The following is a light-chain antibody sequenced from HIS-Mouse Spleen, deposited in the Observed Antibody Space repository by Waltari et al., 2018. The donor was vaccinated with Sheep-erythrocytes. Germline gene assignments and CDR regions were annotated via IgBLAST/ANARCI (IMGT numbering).Light chain of an antibody. CDR1: QGISSY. CDR2: AAS. V-gene: IGKV1-9*01. J-gene: IGKJ3*01. CDR3: QQLNSYPST. Sequence: DIQLTQSPSFLSASVGDRVTITCRASQGISSYLAWYQQKPGKAPKLLIYAASTLQSGVPSRFSGSGSGTEFTFTISSLQPEDFATYYCQQLNSYPSTFGPGTKVDIK.